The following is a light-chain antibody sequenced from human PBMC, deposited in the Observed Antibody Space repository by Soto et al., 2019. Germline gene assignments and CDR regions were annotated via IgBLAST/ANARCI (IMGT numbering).Light chain of an antibody. J-gene: IGKJ1*01. V-gene: IGKV3-15*01. CDR3: QHYNSYSEA. CDR1: QSVSSN. CDR2: GAS. Sequence: EIVLTQSPGTLSLSPGERATLSCSASQSVSSNLAWYQQKPGQAPRLLFYGASTRATGVPARFSGSGSGTEFTLTISSLQPDDFATYYCQHYNSYSEAFGQGTKVDIK.